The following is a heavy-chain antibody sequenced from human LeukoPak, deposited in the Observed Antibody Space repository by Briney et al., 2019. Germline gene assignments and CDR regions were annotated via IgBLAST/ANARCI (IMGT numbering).Heavy chain of an antibody. Sequence: GGSLRLSCAASGFTFSSYGMHWVRQAPGKGLEWVAFIRYEGSNKYYADSVKGRFTISRDNSKHTLYLQMNSLRAEDTAVYYCAKGPVGATDYYYYYMDVWGKGTKVTVSS. J-gene: IGHJ6*03. CDR3: AKGPVGATDYYYYYMDV. CDR2: IRYEGSNK. V-gene: IGHV3-30*02. D-gene: IGHD1-26*01. CDR1: GFTFSSYG.